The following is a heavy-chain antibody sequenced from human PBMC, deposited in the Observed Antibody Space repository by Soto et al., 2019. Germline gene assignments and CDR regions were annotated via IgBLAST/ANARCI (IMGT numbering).Heavy chain of an antibody. J-gene: IGHJ4*02. CDR3: ARRDTITMVRGVDYYFDY. CDR2: IYWDDVK. Sequence: QITLKESGPTLVRPTQTLTLTCTFSGFSLSTSGVGVGWIRQPPGKALEWLALIYWDDVKRYSPSLKSRLTIPKDPPKPQVXLTMTNMDPVDTATYYCARRDTITMVRGVDYYFDYWGQGTLVTVSS. CDR1: GFSLSTSGVG. D-gene: IGHD3-10*01. V-gene: IGHV2-5*02.